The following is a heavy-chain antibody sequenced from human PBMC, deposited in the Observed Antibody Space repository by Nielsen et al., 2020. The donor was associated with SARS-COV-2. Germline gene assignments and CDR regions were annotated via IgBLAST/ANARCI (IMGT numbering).Heavy chain of an antibody. CDR1: GFSFSDSA. Sequence: GGSLRLSCAASGFSFSDSAMHWVRQASGKGLEWVGRIRSKANNYATGYAASMKGKFTISRDDSKSTAYLQMNSLRAEDTAVYYCARESVTGTDAFDIWGQGTVVTVSS. CDR3: ARESVTGTDAFDI. CDR2: IRSKANNYAT. D-gene: IGHD6-19*01. J-gene: IGHJ3*02. V-gene: IGHV3-73*01.